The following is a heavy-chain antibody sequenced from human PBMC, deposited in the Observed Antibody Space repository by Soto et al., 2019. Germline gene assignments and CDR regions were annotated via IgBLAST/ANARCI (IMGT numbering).Heavy chain of an antibody. J-gene: IGHJ4*02. CDR2: ISYDGTNK. Sequence: QVQLVESGGGVVQPGRSLRLSCAASGFSFSISPMHWVRQAPGKGPEWVALISYDGTNKFYADSVKGRFTISRDNSKSTLYLQVESLRAEDAAVYYCARDPKTSGGQHWAFNYFDSWGQGTLVTVSS. D-gene: IGHD7-27*01. CDR3: ARDPKTSGGQHWAFNYFDS. CDR1: GFSFSISP. V-gene: IGHV3-30-3*01.